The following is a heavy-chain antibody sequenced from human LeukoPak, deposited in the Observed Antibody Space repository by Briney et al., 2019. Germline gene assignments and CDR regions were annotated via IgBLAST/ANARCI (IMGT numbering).Heavy chain of an antibody. D-gene: IGHD2-2*01. CDR2: INSDGSST. CDR3: ARERNASPDY. CDR1: GFTFSTYW. Sequence: GGSLRLSCAASGFTFSTYWMHWVRQVSGKGLVWVSRINSDGSSTNYADSVKGRFTISRDNAKNTLYLQINSLRAEDTAVYYCARERNASPDYWGQGNLVTVSS. J-gene: IGHJ4*02. V-gene: IGHV3-74*01.